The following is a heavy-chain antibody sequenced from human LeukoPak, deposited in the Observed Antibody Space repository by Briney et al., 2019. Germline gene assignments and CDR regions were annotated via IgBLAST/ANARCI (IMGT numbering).Heavy chain of an antibody. J-gene: IGHJ4*02. CDR1: GFTFSSYW. Sequence: GGSLRLSCAASGFTFSSYWMSWVRQAPGKGLEWVANIKQDGSEKYYVDSVKGRFTISRDNAKNSLYLQMNSLRAEDTAVYYCARDRVGATTNFDYWGQGTLVTVSS. CDR2: IKQDGSEK. CDR3: ARDRVGATTNFDY. D-gene: IGHD1-26*01. V-gene: IGHV3-7*01.